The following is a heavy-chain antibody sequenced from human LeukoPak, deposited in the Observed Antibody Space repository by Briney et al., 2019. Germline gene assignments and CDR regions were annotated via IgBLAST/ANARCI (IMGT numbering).Heavy chain of an antibody. CDR2: ISSSGRST. D-gene: IGHD3/OR15-3a*01. V-gene: IGHV3-23*01. CDR1: GFTFSSYS. Sequence: GGSLRLSCAASGFTFSSYSMNWVRQAPGKGLEWFSAISSSGRSTWNVDSVEGRFTISRDNSKNTLYLQMNSLRAEDTATYYCAKDHSDCRGRDCFLHQDWGQGTLVTVSS. J-gene: IGHJ4*02. CDR3: AKDHSDCRGRDCFLHQD.